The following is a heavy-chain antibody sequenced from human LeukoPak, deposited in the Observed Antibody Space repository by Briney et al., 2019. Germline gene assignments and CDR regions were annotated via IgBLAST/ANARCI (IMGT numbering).Heavy chain of an antibody. CDR3: ARVRSGSSAGNYGMDV. CDR2: ISRDGTYT. Sequence: GGSLRLSCAASGFIFSDYAMHWVAVISRDGTYTNHADSVKGRFTISRDIAKNTLYLQMKSLRAEDTAVYYCARVRSGSSAGNYGMDVWGQGTTVTVSS. CDR1: GFIFSDYA. J-gene: IGHJ6*02. V-gene: IGHV3-30*07. D-gene: IGHD1-26*01.